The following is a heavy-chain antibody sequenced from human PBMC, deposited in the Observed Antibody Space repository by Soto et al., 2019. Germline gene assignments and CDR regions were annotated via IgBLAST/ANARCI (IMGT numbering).Heavy chain of an antibody. V-gene: IGHV3-53*01. CDR2: NYSGGTT. Sequence: QPGGSLRLSCAASGFTVSSNYMSWVRQAPGKGLEWVSLNYSGGTTYYADSVKGRFTISRDNSKNTLYLQMNSLRAEDTAVYYCASNTGSYVRAFDIWGQGTVVTVSS. J-gene: IGHJ3*02. D-gene: IGHD1-26*01. CDR3: ASNTGSYVRAFDI. CDR1: GFTVSSNY.